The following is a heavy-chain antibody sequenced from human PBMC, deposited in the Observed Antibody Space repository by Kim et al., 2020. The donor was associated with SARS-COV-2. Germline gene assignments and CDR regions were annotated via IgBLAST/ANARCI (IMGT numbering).Heavy chain of an antibody. Sequence: GGSLRLSCAASGFTFSSYSMNWVRQAPGKGLEWVSYISSSSSTIYYADSGKGRFTISRDNAKNSLYLQMNSLRDEDTAVYCCAGGYDIPYYYYYGMDVWGQGTTVTVSS. D-gene: IGHD3-9*01. CDR2: ISSSSSTI. J-gene: IGHJ6*02. CDR3: AGGYDIPYYYYYGMDV. CDR1: GFTFSSYS. V-gene: IGHV3-48*02.